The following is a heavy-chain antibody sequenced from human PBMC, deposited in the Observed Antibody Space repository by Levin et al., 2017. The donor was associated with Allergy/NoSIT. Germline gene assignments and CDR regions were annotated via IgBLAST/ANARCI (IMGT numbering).Heavy chain of an antibody. CDR1: GGSISSYY. J-gene: IGHJ5*02. CDR3: ARDIIAAAGTKGWFDP. CDR2: IYTSGST. V-gene: IGHV4-4*07. D-gene: IGHD6-13*01. Sequence: SETLSLTCTVSGGSISSYYWSWIRQPAGKGLEWIGRIYTSGSTNYNPSLKSRVTMSVDTSKNQFSLKLSSVTAADTAVYYGARDIIAAAGTKGWFDPWGQGTLVTVSS.